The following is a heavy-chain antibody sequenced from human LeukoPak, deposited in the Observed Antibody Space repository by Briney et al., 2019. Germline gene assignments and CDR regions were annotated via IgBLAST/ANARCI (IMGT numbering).Heavy chain of an antibody. Sequence: GGSLRLSCAASGFTFSSYSMNWVRQAPGKGLEWVSYISSSSSTIYYADSVEGRFTISRDNAKNSLYLQMNSLRDEDTAVYYCARGHYYYYDSSGYIPTFDYWGQGTLVTVSS. V-gene: IGHV3-48*02. J-gene: IGHJ4*02. CDR3: ARGHYYYYDSSGYIPTFDY. CDR2: ISSSSSTI. CDR1: GFTFSSYS. D-gene: IGHD3-22*01.